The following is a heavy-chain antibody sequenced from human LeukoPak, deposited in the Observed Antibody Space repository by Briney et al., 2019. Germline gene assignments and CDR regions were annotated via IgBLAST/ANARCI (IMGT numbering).Heavy chain of an antibody. CDR1: GGTFSSYA. D-gene: IGHD2-2*01. Sequence: SVKVSCKASGGTFSSYAISWVRQAPGQGLEWMGGIIPIFGTANYAQKFQGRVTITADESTSTAYMELSSLRSEDTAVYYCARIMGYCSSTSCYNPFDYWGQGTLVTVSS. V-gene: IGHV1-69*13. J-gene: IGHJ4*02. CDR2: IIPIFGTA. CDR3: ARIMGYCSSTSCYNPFDY.